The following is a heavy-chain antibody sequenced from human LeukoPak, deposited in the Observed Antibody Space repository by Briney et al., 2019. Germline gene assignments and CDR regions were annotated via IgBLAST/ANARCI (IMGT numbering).Heavy chain of an antibody. V-gene: IGHV3-48*03. CDR2: ISSSGSTI. CDR3: AREGLQYCFDY. Sequence: GGSLRLSCAASGFTFSTYEMHWVRQTPGKGLEWVSYISSSGSTIYYADSVEGRFTISRDNAKNSLYLQMNSLRAEDTAVYYCAREGLQYCFDYWGQGTPVTVSS. CDR1: GFTFSTYE. J-gene: IGHJ4*02. D-gene: IGHD4-11*01.